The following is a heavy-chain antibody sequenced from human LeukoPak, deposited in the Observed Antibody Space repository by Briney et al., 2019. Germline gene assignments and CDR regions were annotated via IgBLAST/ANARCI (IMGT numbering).Heavy chain of an antibody. Sequence: GGSLRPSCAASGFTFSSYAMSWVRQAPGKGLEWVSAISGSGGSTYYADSVKGRFTISRDNSKNTLYLQMNSLRAEDTAVYYCAKTGYSSGTPDFDYWGQGTLVTVSS. D-gene: IGHD6-19*01. CDR3: AKTGYSSGTPDFDY. CDR2: ISGSGGST. CDR1: GFTFSSYA. J-gene: IGHJ4*02. V-gene: IGHV3-23*01.